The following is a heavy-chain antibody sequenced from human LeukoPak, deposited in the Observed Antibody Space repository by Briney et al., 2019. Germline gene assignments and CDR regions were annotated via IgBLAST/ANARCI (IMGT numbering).Heavy chain of an antibody. J-gene: IGHJ4*02. CDR2: IYYSGGT. CDR3: ARGAFYYDSSGYDY. CDR1: GGSISSGGYY. V-gene: IGHV4-31*03. D-gene: IGHD3-22*01. Sequence: PSETLSLTCTVSGGSISSGGYYWSWIRQHPGKGLEWIGYIYYSGGTYYNPSLKSRVTISVDTSKNQFSLKLSSVTAADTAVYYCARGAFYYDSSGYDYWGQGTLVTVSS.